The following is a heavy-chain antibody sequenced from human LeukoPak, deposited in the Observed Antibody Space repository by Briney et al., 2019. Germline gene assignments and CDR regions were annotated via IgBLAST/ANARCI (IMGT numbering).Heavy chain of an antibody. Sequence: SETLFLTCTVSGGSISTYYWSWIRQSPGKGLEWIGYIYYSGSTSYNPSLKSRVTISIDTSKTQFSLKLSSVTAADTALYYCARHDNYGDANYFDYWGQGTLVTVSS. CDR2: IYYSGST. J-gene: IGHJ4*02. D-gene: IGHD4-17*01. CDR3: ARHDNYGDANYFDY. V-gene: IGHV4-59*08. CDR1: GGSISTYY.